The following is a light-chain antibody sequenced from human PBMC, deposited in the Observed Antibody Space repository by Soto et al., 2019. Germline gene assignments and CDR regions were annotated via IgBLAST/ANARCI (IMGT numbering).Light chain of an antibody. J-gene: IGLJ3*02. CDR1: SGDVGTYNL. CDR2: EGS. Sequence: QSVLTQPASVSGSPGQSITISCTGASGDVGTYNLVSWYQQHPGKAPKLIIYEGSKRPSGVSNRFSGSKSGNTASLTISGLQAEDEADYYCCSYAGSSTLVFGGGTKLTVL. CDR3: CSYAGSSTLV. V-gene: IGLV2-23*01.